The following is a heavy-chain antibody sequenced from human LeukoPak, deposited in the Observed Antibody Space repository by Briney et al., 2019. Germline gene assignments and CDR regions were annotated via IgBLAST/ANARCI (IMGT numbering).Heavy chain of an antibody. CDR2: TYHSGST. Sequence: SETLSLTCTVSGYSISSGYYWGWIRQPPGKGLEWIGSTYHSGSTNYNPSLKSRVTMSVDTSKNQFSLKLSSVTAADTAVYYCARDVVAAPGTWDYWGQGTLVTVSS. V-gene: IGHV4-38-2*02. D-gene: IGHD6-13*01. J-gene: IGHJ4*02. CDR3: ARDVVAAPGTWDY. CDR1: GYSISSGYY.